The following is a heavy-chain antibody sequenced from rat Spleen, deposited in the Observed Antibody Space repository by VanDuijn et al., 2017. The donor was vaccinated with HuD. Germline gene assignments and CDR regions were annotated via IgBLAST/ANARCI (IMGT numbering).Heavy chain of an antibody. V-gene: IGHV2-13*01. Sequence: QVQLKESGPGLVQPSQTLSLICTVSGFSLISNSVHWVRQPPGKGLEWMGLIWGNGNTNYKSALKSRLSISRDTSKNQVFLKMNSLQTDDTAVYYCTRDKTYYFDYWGQGVMVTVSS. CDR3: TRDKTYYFDY. CDR2: IWGNGNT. J-gene: IGHJ2*01. CDR1: GFSLISNS.